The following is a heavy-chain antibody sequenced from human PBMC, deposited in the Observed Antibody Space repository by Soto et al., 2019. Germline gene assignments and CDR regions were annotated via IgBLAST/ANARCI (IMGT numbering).Heavy chain of an antibody. CDR2: IKQDGSEK. CDR1: GFTFSSYW. D-gene: IGHD2-21*01. Sequence: GGSLRLSCAASGFTFSSYWMSWVRQAPGKGLEWVANIKQDGSEKYYVDSVKGRFTISRENAKNSLYLQMNSLRAEDTAVYYCARDQGPFAPSLDPWGQGTLVTVSS. V-gene: IGHV3-7*01. CDR3: ARDQGPFAPSLDP. J-gene: IGHJ5*02.